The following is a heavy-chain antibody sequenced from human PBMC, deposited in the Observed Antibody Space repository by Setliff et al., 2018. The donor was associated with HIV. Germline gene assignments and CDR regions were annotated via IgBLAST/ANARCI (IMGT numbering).Heavy chain of an antibody. CDR1: GFTFSSYW. J-gene: IGHJ4*02. D-gene: IGHD5-12*01. CDR2: ISSSSSTI. V-gene: IGHV3-48*04. CDR3: ARVDGYDTDY. Sequence: GGSLRLSCAASGFTFSSYWMSWVRQAPGKGLEWVSYISSSSSTICYADSVKGRFTISRDNAQNSLYLQMNSLRAEDTAVYYCARVDGYDTDYWGQGTLVTVSS.